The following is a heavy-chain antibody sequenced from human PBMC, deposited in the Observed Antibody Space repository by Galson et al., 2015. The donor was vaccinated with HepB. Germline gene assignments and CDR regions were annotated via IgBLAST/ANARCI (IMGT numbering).Heavy chain of an antibody. CDR2: ISSSSSYI. CDR1: GFTFSSYS. CDR3: ASWGPRIAAAGTPFDI. D-gene: IGHD6-13*01. Sequence: SLRLSCAASGFTFSSYSMNWVRQAPGKGLEWVSSISSSSSYIYYADSVKGRFTISRDNAKNSLYLQMNSLRAEDTAVYYCASWGPRIAAAGTPFDIWGQGTMVTVSS. J-gene: IGHJ3*02. V-gene: IGHV3-21*01.